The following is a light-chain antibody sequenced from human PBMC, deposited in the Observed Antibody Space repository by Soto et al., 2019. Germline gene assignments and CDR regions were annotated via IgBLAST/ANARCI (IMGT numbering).Light chain of an antibody. J-gene: IGLJ1*01. Sequence: QSVLTQPPSVSAAPGQKVIISCSGSSSSVGNNFVSWFQQLPGTAPKLLIYENNQRPSGIPDRFSGSKSGTSAILGIAGLQTGDEADYYCGAWDSSLTAFVFGTGTKVTVL. CDR1: SSSVGNNF. V-gene: IGLV1-51*01. CDR3: GAWDSSLTAFV. CDR2: ENN.